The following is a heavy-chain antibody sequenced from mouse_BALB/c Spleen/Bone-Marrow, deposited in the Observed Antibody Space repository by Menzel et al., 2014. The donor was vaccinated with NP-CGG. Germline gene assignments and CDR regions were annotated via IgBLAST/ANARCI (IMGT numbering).Heavy chain of an antibody. CDR1: GYTFTNYW. Sequence: QVHLQQPGAELVRPGTSVKISCKASGYTFTNYWLGWVKQRPGHGLEWIGDIYPGGGYTNYNEKFKGKATLTADTSSSTAYMQLSSLTSEDSAVYFCAREVRRYFDVWGAGTTVTVSS. V-gene: IGHV1-63*02. J-gene: IGHJ1*01. CDR2: IYPGGGYT. D-gene: IGHD2-14*01. CDR3: AREVRRYFDV.